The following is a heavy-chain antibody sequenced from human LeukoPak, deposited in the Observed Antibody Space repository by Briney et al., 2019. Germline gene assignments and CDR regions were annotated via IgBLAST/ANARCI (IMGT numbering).Heavy chain of an antibody. V-gene: IGHV4-59*01. Sequence: SETLSLTCSVSDDSITMYYWTWIRQPPGKGLEWIGYVDHTGSTNFNPSLNGRVSISRDTSKNLFSLRLRSVTAADTAVYYCASVYDSSGYNFDYWGQGTLVTVSS. J-gene: IGHJ4*02. D-gene: IGHD3-22*01. CDR1: DDSITMYY. CDR2: VDHTGST. CDR3: ASVYDSSGYNFDY.